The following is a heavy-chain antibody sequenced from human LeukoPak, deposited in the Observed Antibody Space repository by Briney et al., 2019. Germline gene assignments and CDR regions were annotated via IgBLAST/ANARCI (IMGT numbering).Heavy chain of an antibody. CDR3: AREGIAAARIRNWFDP. CDR2: ISYDGSNK. CDR1: GFTFSSYA. V-gene: IGHV3-30-3*01. J-gene: IGHJ5*02. Sequence: AGGSLRLSCAASGFTFSSYAMHWVRQAPGKGLEWVAVISYDGSNKYYADSVKGRFTISRDNSKNTLYLQMNSLRAEDTAVYYCAREGIAAARIRNWFDPWGQGTLVTVSS. D-gene: IGHD6-13*01.